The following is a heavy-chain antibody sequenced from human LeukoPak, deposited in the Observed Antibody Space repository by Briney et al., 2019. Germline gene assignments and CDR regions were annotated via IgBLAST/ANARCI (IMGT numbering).Heavy chain of an antibody. CDR3: ARSEGSPAWFDP. D-gene: IGHD1-14*01. J-gene: IGHJ5*02. CDR1: GFTFSDYY. CDR2: ISSSGSTI. V-gene: IGHV3-11*01. Sequence: GGALRLSRAAPGFTFSDYYMSWVPPAPGEGLGWVSYISSSGSTIYYADSVKGRFTISRDNAKNSLYLQMNSLRAEDTAVYYCARSEGSPAWFDPWGQGTLVTVSS.